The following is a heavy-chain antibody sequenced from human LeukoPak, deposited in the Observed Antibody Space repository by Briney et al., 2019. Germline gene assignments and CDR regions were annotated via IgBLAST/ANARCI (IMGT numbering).Heavy chain of an antibody. J-gene: IGHJ3*01. Sequence: GASVKVSCKASGYTFTSYYMHWVRQAPGQGLEWMGIINPSGGSTSYAQKFQGRVSMTEDTLTNTAYMDLSSLRSEDTALYYCATFGHDSHAFDFWGQGTKVTVSS. CDR2: INPSGGST. V-gene: IGHV1-46*01. CDR3: ATFGHDSHAFDF. D-gene: IGHD3-22*01. CDR1: GYTFTSYY.